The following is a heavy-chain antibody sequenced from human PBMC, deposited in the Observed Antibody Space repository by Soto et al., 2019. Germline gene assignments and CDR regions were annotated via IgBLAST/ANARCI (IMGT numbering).Heavy chain of an antibody. Sequence: QVQLQESGPGLVKPSQTLSLTCTVSGGSISSGGYYWSWIRQHPGKGLEWIGYIYYSGSTYYNPSLKXXVXIXXDTSKNQFSLKLSSVTAADTAVYYCARDLGSGYSNWGQGTLVTVSS. CDR3: ARDLGSGYSN. CDR2: IYYSGST. D-gene: IGHD3-22*01. J-gene: IGHJ4*02. CDR1: GGSISSGGYY. V-gene: IGHV4-31*01.